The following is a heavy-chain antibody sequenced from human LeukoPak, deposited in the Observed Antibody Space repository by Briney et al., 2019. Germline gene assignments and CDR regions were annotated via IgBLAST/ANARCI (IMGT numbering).Heavy chain of an antibody. CDR2: IYYSGST. Sequence: PSQTLSLTCTVSGGSFSSGGFSWSWIRQHPGKGLEWIGYIYYSGSTYYNPSLKSRVTISVDTSKNQFSLKLSSVTAADTAAYYCARDSGSYYFDHWGQGTLVTVSS. J-gene: IGHJ4*02. CDR1: GGSFSSGGFS. CDR3: ARDSGSYYFDH. D-gene: IGHD1-26*01. V-gene: IGHV4-31*03.